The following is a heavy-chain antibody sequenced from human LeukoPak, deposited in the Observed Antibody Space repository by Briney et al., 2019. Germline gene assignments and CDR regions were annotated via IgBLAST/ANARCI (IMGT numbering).Heavy chain of an antibody. V-gene: IGHV1-8*01. CDR1: GYTFTSYD. J-gene: IGHJ5*02. CDR3: ERDSLDYYDSSGPLRNWFDP. CDR2: MNPNSGNT. Sequence: EASVKVSCKASGYTFTSYDINWVRQATRQGLEWMGWMNPNSGNTGYAQKFQGRVTMTRNTSISTAYMELSSLRSEDTAVYYCERDSLDYYDSSGPLRNWFDPWGQGTLVTVSS. D-gene: IGHD3-22*01.